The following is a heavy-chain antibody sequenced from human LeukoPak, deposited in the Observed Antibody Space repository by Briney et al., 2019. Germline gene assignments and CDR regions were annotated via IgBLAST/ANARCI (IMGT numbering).Heavy chain of an antibody. CDR3: ARGSNSVAY. Sequence: KPSETLSPTCAVYCGFFSDSFLGRIPPPPREGLEWVGEISHSGDTNYNPSLKSRVTISLGAAKNQFSLNLSSVTAADTAVYYCARGSNSVAYWGQGTLVTVSS. J-gene: IGHJ4*02. D-gene: IGHD4-23*01. V-gene: IGHV4-34*01. CDR2: ISHSGDT. CDR1: CGFFSDSF.